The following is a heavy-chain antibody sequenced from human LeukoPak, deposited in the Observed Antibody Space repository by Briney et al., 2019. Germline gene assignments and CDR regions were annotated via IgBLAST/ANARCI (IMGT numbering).Heavy chain of an antibody. Sequence: GGSLRLSCEASGFTFSNYWMSLVRQAPGKGLEWVANIRDDGGEIYYVDSVKGRFTISRDNAKSSLFLQMNSLRAEDAAVYYCARDKPRGSYYGSIFDSWGQGTLVTVSS. CDR3: ARDKPRGSYYGSIFDS. V-gene: IGHV3-7*01. J-gene: IGHJ4*02. CDR1: GFTFSNYW. CDR2: IRDDGGEI. D-gene: IGHD1-26*01.